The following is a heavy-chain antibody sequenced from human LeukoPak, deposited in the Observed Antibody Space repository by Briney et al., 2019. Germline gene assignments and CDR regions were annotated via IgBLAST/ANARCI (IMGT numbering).Heavy chain of an antibody. V-gene: IGHV3-23*01. Sequence: PGGSLRLSCAASGFHFSAHGMNWIRQAPGKGLEWVSGISPSGDITYYADSVMGRFTISRDNHKSTVSLQMNSLRAEDTAVYYCARLEVDYDILTGYYRDNWFDPWGQGTLVTVSS. CDR1: GFHFSAHG. D-gene: IGHD3-9*01. CDR2: ISPSGDIT. CDR3: ARLEVDYDILTGYYRDNWFDP. J-gene: IGHJ5*02.